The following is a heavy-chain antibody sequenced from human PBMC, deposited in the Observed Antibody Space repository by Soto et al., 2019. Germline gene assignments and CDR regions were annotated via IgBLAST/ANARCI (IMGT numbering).Heavy chain of an antibody. CDR3: VVDSSSRSGMDV. Sequence: GGSLRLSCAASGFTISGYWMHWVRQAPGEGLVWVSRISSDGRVTVYADSVKGRFTISRDNAKNTLHLQMNSLRAEDTAVYHCVVDSSSRSGMDVWGQGTTVTVSS. CDR2: ISSDGRVT. V-gene: IGHV3-74*01. D-gene: IGHD2-2*01. CDR1: GFTISGYW. J-gene: IGHJ6*02.